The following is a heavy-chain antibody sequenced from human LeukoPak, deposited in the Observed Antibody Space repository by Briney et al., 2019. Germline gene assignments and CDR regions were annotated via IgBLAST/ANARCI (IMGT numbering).Heavy chain of an antibody. V-gene: IGHV1-8*01. J-gene: IGHJ4*02. CDR1: GYTFTSYD. Sequence: ASVKVSCKASGYTFTSYDINWVRQAPGQGLEWMGWMNPNSGNTGYAQKFQGRVTMTRDTSTSTVYMELNSLRSEDTAVYYCARAYSGSYLDYWGQGTLVTVSS. CDR3: ARAYSGSYLDY. CDR2: MNPNSGNT. D-gene: IGHD1-26*01.